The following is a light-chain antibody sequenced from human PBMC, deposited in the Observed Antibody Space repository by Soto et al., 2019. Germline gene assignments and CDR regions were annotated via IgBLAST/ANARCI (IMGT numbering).Light chain of an antibody. CDR1: SSDVGGYNY. V-gene: IGLV2-14*01. J-gene: IGLJ2*01. CDR3: SSYTSSSTPVV. CDR2: EVS. Sequence: QSVLTQPPSVSGSPGQSITISCTGTSSDVGGYNYVSWYQQHPGKAPKLMIYEVSNRPSGVSNRFSGSKSGNTASLTISGLQAEDEADYYCSSYTSSSTPVVFGGGTKLTV.